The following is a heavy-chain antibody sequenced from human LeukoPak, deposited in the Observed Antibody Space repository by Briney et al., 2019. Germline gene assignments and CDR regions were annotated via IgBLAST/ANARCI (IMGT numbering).Heavy chain of an antibody. CDR2: IKQDGSEK. CDR1: GFTFSNFW. J-gene: IGHJ4*02. Sequence: GGSLRLSCAASGFTFSNFWMTWVRQAPGKGLEWVANIKQDGSEKYYVDSVKGRFTISRDNAKNSLYLQMNSLRAEDTAVYYCAGGAGGGYWGQGTVVTVSS. V-gene: IGHV3-7*01. CDR3: AGGAGGGY. D-gene: IGHD3-22*01.